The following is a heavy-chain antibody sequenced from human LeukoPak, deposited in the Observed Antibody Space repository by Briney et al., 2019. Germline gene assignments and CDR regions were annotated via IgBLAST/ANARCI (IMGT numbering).Heavy chain of an antibody. D-gene: IGHD4-17*01. CDR3: ASRSTTVTPYYFDY. J-gene: IGHJ4*02. CDR2: INHSGST. V-gene: IGHV4-39*07. CDR1: GGSISSSSYY. Sequence: PSETLSLTCTVSGGSISSSSYYWSWIRQPPGKGLEWIGEINHSGSTNYNPSLKSRVTISVDTSKNQFSLKLSSVAAADTAVYYCASRSTTVTPYYFDYWGQGTLVTVSS.